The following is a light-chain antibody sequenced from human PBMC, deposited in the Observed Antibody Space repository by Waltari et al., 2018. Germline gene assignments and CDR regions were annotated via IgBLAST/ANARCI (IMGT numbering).Light chain of an antibody. CDR1: NNDVGASKF. CDR3: CSFTATHTLL. CDR2: DVT. J-gene: IGLJ2*01. V-gene: IGLV2-14*03. Sequence: QSALTQPASVSGSPGQSITISCTGTNNDVGASKFVSWYQQHPGRAPQLVIYDVTERPSGISSRFSGSKSATTASLTISGLLPEDEAIYYCCSFTATHTLLFGGGTTVTVL.